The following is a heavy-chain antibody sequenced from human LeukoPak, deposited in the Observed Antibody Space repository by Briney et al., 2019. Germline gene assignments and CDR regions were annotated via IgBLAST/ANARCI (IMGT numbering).Heavy chain of an antibody. CDR3: ASVYYGSGSSGSYNWFDP. V-gene: IGHV4-59*01. CDR2: VDHTGST. D-gene: IGHD3-10*01. Sequence: SETLSLTCSVSDDSITMYYWTWIRQPPGKGLEWIGYVDHTGSTNFNPSLNGRVSISRDTTKNLFSLRLRSVTAADTAVYYCASVYYGSGSSGSYNWFDPWGQGTLVTVSS. J-gene: IGHJ5*02. CDR1: DDSITMYY.